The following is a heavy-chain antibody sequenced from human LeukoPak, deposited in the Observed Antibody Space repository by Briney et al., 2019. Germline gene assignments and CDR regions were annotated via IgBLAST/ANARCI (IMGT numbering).Heavy chain of an antibody. J-gene: IGHJ5*02. CDR2: INPNSGGT. Sequence: GASVKVSCKASGYTFTGYYMHWVRQAPGQGLEWMGWINPNSGGTNYAQKFQGRVTMTRDTSISTAYMELSRLRSDDTAVYYCARDRETARSIYWFDPWGQGTLVTVSS. D-gene: IGHD5-18*01. CDR3: ARDRETARSIYWFDP. CDR1: GYTFTGYY. V-gene: IGHV1-2*02.